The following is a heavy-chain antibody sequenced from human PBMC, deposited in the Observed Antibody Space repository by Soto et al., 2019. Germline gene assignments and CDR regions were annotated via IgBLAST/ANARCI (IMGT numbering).Heavy chain of an antibody. CDR1: GGSISSGGYY. Sequence: QVQLQESGPGLVKPSQTLSLTCTVSGGSISSGGYYWSWIRQHPGKGLGWIGYIYYSGSTYYNPSPNRRVTIXXDXSXXQFSLKLSSVTAADTAVYYCARDVGAMVRGDYFDPWGQGTLVTVSS. CDR2: IYYSGST. D-gene: IGHD3-10*01. V-gene: IGHV4-31*03. J-gene: IGHJ5*02. CDR3: ARDVGAMVRGDYFDP.